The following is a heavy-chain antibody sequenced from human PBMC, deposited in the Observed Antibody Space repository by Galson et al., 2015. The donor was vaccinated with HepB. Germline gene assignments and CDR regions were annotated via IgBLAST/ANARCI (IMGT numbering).Heavy chain of an antibody. V-gene: IGHV3-21*01. D-gene: IGHD6-19*01. CDR3: ARDSAQYSSGWYEY. CDR1: GFTFSSYS. J-gene: IGHJ4*02. CDR2: ISSSSSYI. Sequence: SLRLSCAASGFTFSSYSMNWVRQAPGKGLEWVSSISSSSSYIYYADSVKGRFTISRDNAKNSLYLQMNSLRAEDTAVYYCARDSAQYSSGWYEYWGQGTLVTVSS.